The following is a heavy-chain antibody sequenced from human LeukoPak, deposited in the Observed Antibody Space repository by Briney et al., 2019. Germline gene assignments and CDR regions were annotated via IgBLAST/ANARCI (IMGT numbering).Heavy chain of an antibody. CDR1: GFTFSSYS. J-gene: IGHJ6*02. Sequence: PGGSLRLSCAASGFTFSSYSMNWVRQAPGKGLEWVSSISSSSSYIYYADSVKGRFTISRDNAKNSLYLQMNSLRAEDTAVYYCARSRSLGDSSGYHPLYYYYGMDVWGQGTTVTVSS. V-gene: IGHV3-21*01. D-gene: IGHD3-22*01. CDR2: ISSSSSYI. CDR3: ARSRSLGDSSGYHPLYYYYGMDV.